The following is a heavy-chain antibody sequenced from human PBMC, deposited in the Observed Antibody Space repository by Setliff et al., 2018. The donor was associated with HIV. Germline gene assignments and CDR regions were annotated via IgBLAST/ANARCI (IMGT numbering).Heavy chain of an antibody. J-gene: IGHJ4*02. Sequence: GGSLRLSCAASGFTFSSYGMHWVRQAPGKGLEWVAFIRYDGSNKYYADSVKGRFTISRDNAKNSVYLQMHSLGVEDTAVYYCAAVPWGHSSLIIDHWGQGTPVTVSS. CDR2: IRYDGSNK. D-gene: IGHD3-16*01. V-gene: IGHV3-30*02. CDR1: GFTFSSYG. CDR3: AAVPWGHSSLIIDH.